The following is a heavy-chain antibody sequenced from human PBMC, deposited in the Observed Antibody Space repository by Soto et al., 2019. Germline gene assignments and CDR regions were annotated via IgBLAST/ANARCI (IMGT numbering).Heavy chain of an antibody. CDR3: AHIPNYYQSDWFDP. J-gene: IGHJ5*02. V-gene: IGHV2-5*02. Sequence: QITLKESGPTLVKPTQTLTLTCTFSGFSLTTRGVGVGWIRQPPGKALECLALIYWDDDKRYSPSLQSRLSITKDTSKNQVVLTMTNVDPVDTATYYCAHIPNYYQSDWFDPWRQGTLVSVSS. CDR2: IYWDDDK. CDR1: GFSLTTRGVG. D-gene: IGHD3-10*01.